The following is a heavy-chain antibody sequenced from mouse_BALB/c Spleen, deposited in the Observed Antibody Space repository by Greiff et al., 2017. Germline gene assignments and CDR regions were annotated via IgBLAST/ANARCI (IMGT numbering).Heavy chain of an antibody. V-gene: IGHV1-63*02. Sequence: VQVVESGAELVRPGTSVKISCKASGYTFTNYWLGWVKQRPGHGLEWIGDIYPGGGYTNYNEKFKGKATLTADTSSSTAYMQLSSLTSEDSAVYFCARAYYGSRGYFDYWGQGTTLTVAS. CDR1: GYTFTNYW. J-gene: IGHJ2*01. CDR3: ARAYYGSRGYFDY. CDR2: IYPGGGYT. D-gene: IGHD1-1*01.